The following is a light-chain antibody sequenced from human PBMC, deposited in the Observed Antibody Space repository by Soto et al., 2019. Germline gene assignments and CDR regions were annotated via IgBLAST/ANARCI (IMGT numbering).Light chain of an antibody. CDR3: QKYGSSPLN. CDR2: GAS. Sequence: EIVLTHSPGTLSFSPLERATLSCRSSQSVIISSLSWYQQKPGQAPRLLMYGASSRATGIPDRFSGSGSGTGFTLTISRLEPEDFAVYYCQKYGSSPLNFGGGTKVDIK. CDR1: QSVIISS. J-gene: IGKJ4*01. V-gene: IGKV3-20*01.